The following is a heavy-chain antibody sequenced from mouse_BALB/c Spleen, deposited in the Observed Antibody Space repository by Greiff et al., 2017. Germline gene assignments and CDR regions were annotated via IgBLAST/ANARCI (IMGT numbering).Heavy chain of an antibody. CDR2: ISSGSSTI. D-gene: IGHD2-4*01. V-gene: IGHV5-17*02. Sequence: EVQLVESGGGLVQPGGSLKLSCAASGFTFSSFGMHWVRQAPGKGLEWVAYISSGSSTIYYADTVKGRFTISRDNPKTTLFLQMTRLRSEDTAMYYCARYYDYDYAMDYWGQGTSVTVSS. CDR1: GFTFSSFG. J-gene: IGHJ4*01. CDR3: ARYYDYDYAMDY.